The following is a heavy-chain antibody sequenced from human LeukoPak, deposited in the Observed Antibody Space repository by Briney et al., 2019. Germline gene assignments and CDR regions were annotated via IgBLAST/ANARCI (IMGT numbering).Heavy chain of an antibody. Sequence: PSETLSLTCAVSGGSISSGGYSWSWIWQPPGKGLEWIGYIYHSGSTYYNPSLKSRVTISVDRSKNQFSLKLSSVTAADTAVYYCARGPGGSSSWYNWFDPWGQGTLVTVSS. D-gene: IGHD6-13*01. V-gene: IGHV4-30-2*01. J-gene: IGHJ5*02. CDR1: GGSISSGGYS. CDR2: IYHSGST. CDR3: ARGPGGSSSWYNWFDP.